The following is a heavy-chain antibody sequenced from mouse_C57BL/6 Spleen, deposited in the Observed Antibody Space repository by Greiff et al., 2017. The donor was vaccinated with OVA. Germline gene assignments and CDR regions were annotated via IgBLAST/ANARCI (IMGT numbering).Heavy chain of an antibody. CDR1: GYTFTSYW. CDR3: ARRDKGLPHWYFDV. J-gene: IGHJ1*03. Sequence: VQLQQPGAELVMPGASVKLSCEASGYTFTSYWMHWVKQRPGPGLEWIGAIDPSDSYTNYNHKFKGKSTLTVDKSSSTAYLQLSSLTAEDSAVYDCARRDKGLPHWYFDVWGTGTTVTVSS. CDR2: IDPSDSYT. V-gene: IGHV1-69*01. D-gene: IGHD3-1*01.